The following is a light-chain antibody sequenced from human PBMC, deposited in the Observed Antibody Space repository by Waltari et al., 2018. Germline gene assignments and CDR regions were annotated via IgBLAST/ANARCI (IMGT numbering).Light chain of an antibody. CDR2: QDT. Sequence: SYELTQPPSVSVSPGQTASITCSGDKLGDRYACWYQQKPGQSPVLVIYQDTKRPSGIPERFSGSSSGNTATLTISGTQAMDEADYYCQAWDSTTAVFGTGTKVTVL. V-gene: IGLV3-1*01. CDR3: QAWDSTTAV. J-gene: IGLJ1*01. CDR1: KLGDRY.